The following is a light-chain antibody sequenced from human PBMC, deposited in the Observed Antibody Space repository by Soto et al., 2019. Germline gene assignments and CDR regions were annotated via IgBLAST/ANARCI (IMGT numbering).Light chain of an antibody. CDR2: DVN. V-gene: IGLV2-11*01. CDR1: SSDVGGYDY. CDR3: CSYAANFAFV. Sequence: QSALTQPRSVSGSPGQSVTISCTGTSSDVGGYDYVSWYQQYPGKAPKVMIYDVNKRPSGVPDRFSGSKSGNTASLTISGLQADDDAEYYCCSYAANFAFVFGTGIKVTVL. J-gene: IGLJ1*01.